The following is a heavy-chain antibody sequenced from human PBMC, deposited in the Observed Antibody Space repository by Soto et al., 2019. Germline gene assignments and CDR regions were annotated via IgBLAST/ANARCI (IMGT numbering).Heavy chain of an antibody. D-gene: IGHD3-10*01. CDR3: ARVIQGSGSYYDAFDI. Sequence: QVQLQESGPGLVKPSQTLSLTCTVSGGSISSGGYYWSWIRQHPGKGLEWIGYIYYSGSTYYNPSLKSRVTISVDTSKNQFARKLSSVTAADTAVYYCARVIQGSGSYYDAFDIWGQGTMVTVSS. V-gene: IGHV4-31*03. CDR1: GGSISSGGYY. J-gene: IGHJ3*02. CDR2: IYYSGST.